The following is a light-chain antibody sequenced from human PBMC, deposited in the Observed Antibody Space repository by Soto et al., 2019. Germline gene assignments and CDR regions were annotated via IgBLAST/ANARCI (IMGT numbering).Light chain of an antibody. CDR3: QQYYDWWT. CDR2: DTS. J-gene: IGKJ1*01. Sequence: EIVMTQSPATLSVSPGERATLSCRASQSISSKLAWFQQKAGQGPRLLIYDTSTRATGIPARFSGSGSGTEFTLTINSLQSEDFAVYYCQQYYDWWTFGQGTKVDTK. CDR1: QSISSK. V-gene: IGKV3-15*01.